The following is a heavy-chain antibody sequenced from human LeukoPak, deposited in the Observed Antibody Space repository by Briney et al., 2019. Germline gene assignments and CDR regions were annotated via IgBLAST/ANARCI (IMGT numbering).Heavy chain of an antibody. J-gene: IGHJ6*02. CDR2: IYCGGST. CDR3: ARDPSSWSTSYYYYGMDV. V-gene: IGHV3-66*02. Sequence: PGGSLRLSCAASGFTVSSNYMSWVRQAPGKGLEWVSVIYCGGSTYYADSVKGRFTISRDNSKNTLYLQMNSLRAEDTAVYYCARDPSSWSTSYYYYGMDVWGQGTTVTVSS. CDR1: GFTVSSNY. D-gene: IGHD6-13*01.